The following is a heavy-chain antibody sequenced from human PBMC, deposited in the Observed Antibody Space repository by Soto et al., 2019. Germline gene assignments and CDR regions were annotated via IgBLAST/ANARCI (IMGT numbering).Heavy chain of an antibody. Sequence: QVHLQQWGAGLVKPSETLSLTCGVSGGSFSGYYWTWLRQPPGKRLEWIGQINHRGHTNYNPSLQSRVTHSVDTSKKQFSLNLRSVTAADTAVFFCARDRFCTDGTCSSGLFDSWGQGTLVTVSS. V-gene: IGHV4-34*02. CDR3: ARDRFCTDGTCSSGLFDS. CDR1: GGSFSGYY. J-gene: IGHJ4*02. D-gene: IGHD2-8*01. CDR2: INHRGHT.